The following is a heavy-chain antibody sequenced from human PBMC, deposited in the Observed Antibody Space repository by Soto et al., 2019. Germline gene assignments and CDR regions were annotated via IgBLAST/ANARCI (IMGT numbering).Heavy chain of an antibody. CDR2: IYWDDSK. V-gene: IGHV2-5*02. CDR1: GFSLSTSGVG. J-gene: IGHJ4*02. Sequence: QITLKESGPTLVRPTQTLTLTCAFSGFSLSTSGVGVGWIRQPPGKALEWLAVIYWDDSKNDSPSLRSRLTITKDNSKNQVLLTMTNMDPMYTGTYYCAHKGPEDWPLDYWGQGTLVTVSS. D-gene: IGHD3-9*01. CDR3: AHKGPEDWPLDY.